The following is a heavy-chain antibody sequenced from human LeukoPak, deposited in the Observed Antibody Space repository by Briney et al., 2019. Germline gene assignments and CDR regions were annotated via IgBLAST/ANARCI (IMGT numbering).Heavy chain of an antibody. CDR2: IRYDGSNK. J-gene: IGHJ4*02. CDR3: AKDAPSIAVAGRLPGY. Sequence: GGSLRLSCAASGFTFSSYGMHWVRQAPGKGLEWVAFIRYDGSNKYYADSVKGRFTISRDNSKNTLCLQMNSLRAEDTAVYYCAKDAPSIAVAGRLPGYWGQGTLVTVSS. CDR1: GFTFSSYG. D-gene: IGHD6-19*01. V-gene: IGHV3-30*02.